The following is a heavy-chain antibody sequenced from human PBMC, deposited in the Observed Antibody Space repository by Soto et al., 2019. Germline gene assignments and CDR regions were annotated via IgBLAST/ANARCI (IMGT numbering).Heavy chain of an antibody. CDR1: AYTFTNYG. J-gene: IGHJ5*02. CDR2: INTYNGNT. D-gene: IGHD3-9*01. V-gene: IGHV1-18*01. Sequence: ASVKVSSQASAYTFTNYGISWVRQAPGQGLEWMGWINTYNGNTNHAQKIQGRVTMTTDTSTSTAYMEMRRLRSDDTARYYNQGDRRDYDILSGYAEFDPWGKGTTVTVSS. CDR3: QGDRRDYDILSGYAEFDP.